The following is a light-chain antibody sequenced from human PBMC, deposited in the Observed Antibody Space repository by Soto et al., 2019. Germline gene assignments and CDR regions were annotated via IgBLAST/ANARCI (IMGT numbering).Light chain of an antibody. Sequence: ILMPQSPATLSVSAWERATLSCRARQSVSSNLAWSQQKPDQAPRLLLDGASTRATGIPTRCSGSCSGAFITLIISSLQAEYFAVYYCQQYNNWWTFGQGTKVDIK. V-gene: IGKV3-15*01. CDR2: GAS. CDR1: QSVSSN. J-gene: IGKJ1*01. CDR3: QQYNNWWT.